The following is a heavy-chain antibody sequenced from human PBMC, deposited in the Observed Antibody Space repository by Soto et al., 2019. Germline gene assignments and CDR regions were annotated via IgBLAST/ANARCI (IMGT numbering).Heavy chain of an antibody. CDR1: GGSFSGYY. V-gene: IGHV4-34*01. CDR2: INHSGST. D-gene: IGHD2-2*01. CDR3: ARRIVVVPAARSTPFDY. Sequence: SETLSLTCAVYGGSFSGYYWNWIRQPPGKGLEWIGEINHSGSTNYNPSLKSRVTISVDTSKNQFSLKLSSVTAADTAVYYCARRIVVVPAARSTPFDYWGQGTLVTVSS. J-gene: IGHJ4*02.